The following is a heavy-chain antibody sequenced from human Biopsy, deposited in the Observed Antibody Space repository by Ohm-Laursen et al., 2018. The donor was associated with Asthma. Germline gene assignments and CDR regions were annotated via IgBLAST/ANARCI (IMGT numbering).Heavy chain of an antibody. Sequence: SLRLSCAAPRFTFNKFWMHWVRQAPGKGLVWVARINTDGISTTYADSVKGRFTISRDNAKNTLYPQMNDLRADDTALYYCAREEGHSGSYYLDSWGQGALVSVSS. J-gene: IGHJ4*02. V-gene: IGHV3-74*03. CDR2: INTDGIST. D-gene: IGHD1-26*01. CDR1: RFTFNKFW. CDR3: AREEGHSGSYYLDS.